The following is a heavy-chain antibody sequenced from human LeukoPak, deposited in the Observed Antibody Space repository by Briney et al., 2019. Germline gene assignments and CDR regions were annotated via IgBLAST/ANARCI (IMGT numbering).Heavy chain of an antibody. CDR1: GYTFTNYD. CDR3: AAGYNWNDVPFDY. J-gene: IGHJ4*02. V-gene: IGHV1-69*13. CDR2: IIPIFGTA. D-gene: IGHD1-1*01. Sequence: SVKVSCKASGYTFTNYDINWVRQATGQGLEWMGGIIPIFGTANYAQKFQGRVTITADESTSTAYMELSSLRSEDTAVYYCAAGYNWNDVPFDYWGQGTLVTVSS.